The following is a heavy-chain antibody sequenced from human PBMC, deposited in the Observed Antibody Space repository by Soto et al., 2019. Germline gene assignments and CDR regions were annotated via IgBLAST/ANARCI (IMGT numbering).Heavy chain of an antibody. J-gene: IGHJ6*03. V-gene: IGHV4-34*01. D-gene: IGHD2-2*01. CDR3: ARGRGSTTSCYFGRCYYYYMDV. CDR2: INHSGST. Sequence: SETLSLTCAVYGGSFSGYYWSWIRQPPGKGLEWIGEINHSGSTNYNPSLKSRVTISVDTSKNQFSLNLSSVTAADTAVYYCARGRGSTTSCYFGRCYYYYMDVWGKGTTVTVSS. CDR1: GGSFSGYY.